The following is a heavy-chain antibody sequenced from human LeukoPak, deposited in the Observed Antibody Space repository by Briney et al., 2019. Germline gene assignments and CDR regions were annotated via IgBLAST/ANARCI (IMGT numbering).Heavy chain of an antibody. J-gene: IGHJ4*02. Sequence: GGSLRLSCAASGFNVSSNYMTWVRQAPGKGLEWVSVIYRGGSTYYADSVKGRFTISRHNSRDTMYLQMNSLRTEDTAVYYCATTLRGGKFDYWGQGTLVTVSS. CDR1: GFNVSSNY. CDR3: ATTLRGGKFDY. D-gene: IGHD4-23*01. V-gene: IGHV3-53*04. CDR2: IYRGGST.